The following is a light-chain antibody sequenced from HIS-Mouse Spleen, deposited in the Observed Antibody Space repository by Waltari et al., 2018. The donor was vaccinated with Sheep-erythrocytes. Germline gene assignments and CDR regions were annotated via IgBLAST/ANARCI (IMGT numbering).Light chain of an antibody. CDR1: QSVLYSSNNKNY. CDR2: WAS. J-gene: IGKJ3*01. CDR3: QQYYSTLA. Sequence: DIVMTQSPDSLAVSLGERATINCKSSQSVLYSSNNKNYLAWYQQKPGQPPKLLIYWASTRESGVPDRFSGSGSGTDFTLTISSLQAKDVAVYYCQQYYSTLAFGPGTKVDIK. V-gene: IGKV4-1*01.